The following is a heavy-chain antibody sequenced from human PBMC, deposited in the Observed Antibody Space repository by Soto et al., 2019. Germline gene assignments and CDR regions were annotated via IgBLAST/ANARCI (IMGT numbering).Heavy chain of an antibody. CDR1: GCTFRSYA. CDR3: ARDSSSVVVAATPGYFDY. J-gene: IGHJ4*02. D-gene: IGHD2-15*01. V-gene: IGHV3-30-3*01. Sequence: PGGSLRLSWAASGCTFRSYAMHWVRRAPGKGLEWVAVISDDGSNKYYADSVKGRCTISRDNSKNTLYLQMNSLRAEDTAVYYCARDSSSVVVAATPGYFDYWAQGTLVTVSS. CDR2: ISDDGSNK.